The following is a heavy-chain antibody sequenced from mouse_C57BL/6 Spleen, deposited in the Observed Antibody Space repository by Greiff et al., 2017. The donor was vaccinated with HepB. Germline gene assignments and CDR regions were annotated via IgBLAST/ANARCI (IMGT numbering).Heavy chain of an antibody. Sequence: EVQLVESGGGLVKPGGSLKLSCAASGFTLSDYGMHWVRQAPEKGLEWVAYISSGSSTIYYADTVKGRFTISRDNAKNTLFLQMTSLRSEDTAMYYCARGTRGYFDYWGQGTTLTVSS. CDR2: ISSGSSTI. CDR1: GFTLSDYG. CDR3: ARGTRGYFDY. D-gene: IGHD3-3*01. J-gene: IGHJ2*01. V-gene: IGHV5-17*01.